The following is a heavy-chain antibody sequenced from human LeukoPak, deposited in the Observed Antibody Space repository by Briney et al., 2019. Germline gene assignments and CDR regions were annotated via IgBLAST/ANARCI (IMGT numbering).Heavy chain of an antibody. CDR3: AKAPPYYSDSSGYFQH. D-gene: IGHD3-22*01. J-gene: IGHJ1*01. CDR1: GFTFDDSP. V-gene: IGHV3-9*01. CDR2: ISWNSGII. Sequence: GRSLRLSCAASGFTFDDSPMHWVRQVPGKGLEWVSGISWNSGIIDYADSVKGRFTISRDNAKNSLYLQMNNLRPDDTAFYYCAKAPPYYSDSSGYFQHWGQGTLVTVSS.